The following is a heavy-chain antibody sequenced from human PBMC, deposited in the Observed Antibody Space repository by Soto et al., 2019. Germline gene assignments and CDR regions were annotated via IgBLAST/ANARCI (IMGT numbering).Heavy chain of an antibody. V-gene: IGHV4-34*01. Sequence: SETLSLTCAVYGGSFSGYYWSWIRQPPGMGLEWIGEINHSGSTNYNPSLKSRVTISVDTSKNQFSLKLSSVTAADTAVYYCARGLQDSSGYYPHDAFDIWGQGTMVTVSS. CDR2: INHSGST. CDR1: GGSFSGYY. CDR3: ARGLQDSSGYYPHDAFDI. J-gene: IGHJ3*02. D-gene: IGHD3-22*01.